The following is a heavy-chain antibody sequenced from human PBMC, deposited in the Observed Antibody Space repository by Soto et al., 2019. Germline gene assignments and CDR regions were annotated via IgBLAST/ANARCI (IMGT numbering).Heavy chain of an antibody. CDR1: GFTFSNYD. CDR3: SYASERTYAFDI. J-gene: IGHJ3*02. Sequence: GGSLRLSCAASGFTFSNYDMHWVRQPIGKGLEWVSGIAVGGDTYYLGSVKGRFTISRENAKNSLYLQMNSLRAEDTAVYYCSYASERTYAFDIWGQGTMVTVSS. CDR2: IAVGGDT. D-gene: IGHD3-16*01. V-gene: IGHV3-13*01.